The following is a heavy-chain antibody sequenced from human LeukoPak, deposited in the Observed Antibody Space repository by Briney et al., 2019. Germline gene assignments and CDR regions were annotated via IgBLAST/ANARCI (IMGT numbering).Heavy chain of an antibody. D-gene: IGHD3-10*01. Sequence: EASGKVSCKASGYTFTSYGISWGRQAPGQGLEWVGWISAYNGNTNHAQKLQGRVTMTTDTSTSTAYMELRSLRSDDTAVYYCARDMGQDYYGSGSYYAYADWGQGTLVTVSS. CDR3: ARDMGQDYYGSGSYYAYAD. J-gene: IGHJ4*02. CDR2: ISAYNGNT. V-gene: IGHV1-18*04. CDR1: GYTFTSYG.